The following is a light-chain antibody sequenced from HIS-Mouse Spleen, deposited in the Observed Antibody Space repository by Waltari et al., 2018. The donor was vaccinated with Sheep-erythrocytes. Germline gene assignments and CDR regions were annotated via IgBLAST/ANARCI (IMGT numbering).Light chain of an antibody. CDR1: SRAYLGHNY. CDR3: SSYAGSNNYV. CDR2: EVS. J-gene: IGLJ1*01. Sequence: QSALTQPPSASWSPGQSVTIPCSGTSRAYLGHNYGSWYKQHPGKAPKLMIYEVSKRPSGVPDRFSGSKSGNTASLTVSGLQAEDEADYYCSSYAGSNNYVFGTGTKVTVL. V-gene: IGLV2-8*01.